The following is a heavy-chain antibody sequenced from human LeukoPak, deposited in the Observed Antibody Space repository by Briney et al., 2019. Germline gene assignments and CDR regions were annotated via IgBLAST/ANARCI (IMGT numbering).Heavy chain of an antibody. D-gene: IGHD3-22*01. CDR3: ATGITMIVVVISGDY. V-gene: IGHV3-23*01. Sequence: GGSLRLSCAASGFTFSSYAMSWVRQAPGKGLEWVSAISGSGGSTYYADSVKGRFTISRDNSKNTLYLQMNSLRAEDTAVYYCATGITMIVVVISGDYWGQGTLVTVSS. CDR1: GFTFSSYA. J-gene: IGHJ4*02. CDR2: ISGSGGST.